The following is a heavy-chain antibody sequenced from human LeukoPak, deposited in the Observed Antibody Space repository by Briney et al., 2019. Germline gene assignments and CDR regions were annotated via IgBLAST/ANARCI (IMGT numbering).Heavy chain of an antibody. J-gene: IGHJ5*02. CDR2: ISHTEGT. CDR3: ARIRWGHSVSLFYNP. D-gene: IGHD3-16*01. Sequence: SETLSLTCGVFGVSINDYYWSWIRQSPGKGLEWIGEISHTEGTRYNPSLESRVTMSVGTSENQLSLKLIFVSAADTAVYSCARIRWGHSVSLFYNPWGRGPLVPVS. V-gene: IGHV4-34*01. CDR1: GVSINDYY.